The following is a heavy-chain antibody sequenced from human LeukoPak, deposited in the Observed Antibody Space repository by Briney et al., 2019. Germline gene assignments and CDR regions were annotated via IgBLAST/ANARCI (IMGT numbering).Heavy chain of an antibody. CDR2: INHSGST. CDR1: GGSFSGYY. CDR3: ARVRIQLWLRERVFDI. Sequence: SETLSLTCAVYGGSFSGYYWSWIRQPPGKGLEWIGEINHSGSTNYNPSLKSRVTISVDTSKNQFSLKLSSVTAADTAVYYCARVRIQLWLRERVFDIWGQGTMVTVSS. J-gene: IGHJ3*02. V-gene: IGHV4-34*01. D-gene: IGHD5-18*01.